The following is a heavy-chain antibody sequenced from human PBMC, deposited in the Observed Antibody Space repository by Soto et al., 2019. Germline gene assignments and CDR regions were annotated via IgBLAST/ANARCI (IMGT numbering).Heavy chain of an antibody. J-gene: IGHJ6*02. D-gene: IGHD3-3*01. CDR1: GFTFSNAW. Sequence: PGGSLRLSCAASGFTFSNAWMSWVRQAPGKGLEWVGRIKSKTDGGTTDYAAPVKGRFTISRDDSKNTLYLQMNSLKTEDTAVYYCTTDLNYDSWSGYSSYYYYGMDVWGQGTTVTVSS. V-gene: IGHV3-15*01. CDR2: IKSKTDGGTT. CDR3: TTDLNYDSWSGYSSYYYYGMDV.